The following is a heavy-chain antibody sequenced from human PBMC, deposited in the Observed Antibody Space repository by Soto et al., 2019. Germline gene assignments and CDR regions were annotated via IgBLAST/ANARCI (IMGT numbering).Heavy chain of an antibody. CDR3: ARVKWFGESGFDY. D-gene: IGHD3-10*01. J-gene: IGHJ4*02. Sequence: SETLSLTCTVSGGSIISYYWSWIRQPPWKGLEWIGYIYYTGYTNYNPSLKSRVTISVDTSKNQFSLNVSSVTAADTAVYYCARVKWFGESGFDYWGQGTLVTVSS. CDR1: GGSIISYY. CDR2: IYYTGYT. V-gene: IGHV4-59*01.